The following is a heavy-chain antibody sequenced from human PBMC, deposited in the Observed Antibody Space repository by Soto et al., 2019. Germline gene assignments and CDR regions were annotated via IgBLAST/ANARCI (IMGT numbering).Heavy chain of an antibody. CDR3: ARRSPKGQLAFDY. CDR1: GGSISSSSYY. Sequence: QLQLQESGPGLVKPSETLSLTCTVSGGSISSSSYYWGWIRQPPGKGLEWIGSIYYSGSTYYNPSLKSRVTISVDTSKNQFSLKLSSVTAADTAVYYCARRSPKGQLAFDYWGQGTLVTVSS. CDR2: IYYSGST. V-gene: IGHV4-39*01. J-gene: IGHJ4*02. D-gene: IGHD6-6*01.